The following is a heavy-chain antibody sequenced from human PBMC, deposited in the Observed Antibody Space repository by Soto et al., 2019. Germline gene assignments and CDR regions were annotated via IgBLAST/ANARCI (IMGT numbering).Heavy chain of an antibody. CDR3: ARDRYNWNGWFDP. CDR2: ISAYNGNT. D-gene: IGHD1-20*01. J-gene: IGHJ5*02. Sequence: ASVKVSCKASGYTFTSYDINWVRQATGQGLEWMGWISAYNGNTNYAQKLQGRVTMTTDTSTSTAYMELRSLRSDDTAVYYCARDRYNWNGWFDPWGQGTLVTVSS. CDR1: GYTFTSYD. V-gene: IGHV1-18*01.